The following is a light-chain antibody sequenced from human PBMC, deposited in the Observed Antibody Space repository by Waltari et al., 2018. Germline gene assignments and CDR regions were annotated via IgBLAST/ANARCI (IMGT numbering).Light chain of an antibody. CDR3: TSYAVTKVV. J-gene: IGLJ2*01. V-gene: IGLV2-8*01. Sequence: QSVLTQPPSASGFLGQSVAISCTGTRSDIGGYNLVPWYQQHPGKAPKLLIYEVTKRPSGVPDRFSGSKSGNTASLTVSGLQAEDEADYYCTSYAVTKVVFGGGTKLTVL. CDR1: RSDIGGYNL. CDR2: EVT.